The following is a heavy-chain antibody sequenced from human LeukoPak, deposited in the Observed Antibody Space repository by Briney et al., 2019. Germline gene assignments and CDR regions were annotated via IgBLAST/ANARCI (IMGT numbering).Heavy chain of an antibody. CDR3: AKAGNKDSGSWYSHLKVLTTVTPQH. V-gene: IGHV3-23*01. D-gene: IGHD6-13*01. Sequence: PGGSLRLSCAASGFTFSSYAMSWVRQAPGKGLEWVSAISGSGGSTYYADSVKGRFTISRDNSKNTLYLQMNSLRAEDTAVYYCAKAGNKDSGSWYSHLKVLTTVTPQHWGQGTLVTVSS. J-gene: IGHJ1*01. CDR1: GFTFSSYA. CDR2: ISGSGGST.